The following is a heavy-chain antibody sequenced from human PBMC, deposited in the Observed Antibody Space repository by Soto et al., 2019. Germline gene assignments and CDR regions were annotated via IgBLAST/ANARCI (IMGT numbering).Heavy chain of an antibody. CDR1: GFTFDDYA. Sequence: EMQLVQSGGGLVQPGRSLRLSCAASGFTFDDYAMHWFRQYPGKGLEWVSGISWNSDIIDYADSVKGRFTISRDSAKNSLYLQMNSLYPEDTALNYCTKDVEWGVSHLHHAFDVWGQGTMVSFPS. D-gene: IGHD1-26*01. J-gene: IGHJ3*01. CDR3: TKDVEWGVSHLHHAFDV. V-gene: IGHV3-9*01. CDR2: ISWNSDII.